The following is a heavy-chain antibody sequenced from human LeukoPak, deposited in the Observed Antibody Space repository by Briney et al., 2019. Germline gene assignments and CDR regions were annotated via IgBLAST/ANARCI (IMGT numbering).Heavy chain of an antibody. CDR2: IIPIFGTT. CDR1: GRTFSSFS. Sequence: SVELSCKFSGRTFSSFSISWVRQAPGQGLEWMGGIIPIFGTTNYAQKFQGRVPITADESTRRAYMELRSLSSEDTAVYFCESKLLYCSGGSYEVWLDPWGQGTLVPVSS. V-gene: IGHV1-69*13. J-gene: IGHJ5*02. D-gene: IGHD2-15*01. CDR3: ESKLLYCSGGSYEVWLDP.